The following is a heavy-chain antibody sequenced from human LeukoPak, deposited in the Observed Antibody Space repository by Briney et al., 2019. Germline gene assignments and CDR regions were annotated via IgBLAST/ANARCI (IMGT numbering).Heavy chain of an antibody. CDR1: GYTFTSYD. CDR3: ARHSSSSWGD. J-gene: IGHJ4*02. Sequence: ASVKVSCKTSGYTFTSYDIHWVRQATGQGLEWMGWMNPNSGNTGYAQKFQGRVTMTRDTSISTAYMELSSLRSEDTAVYYCARHSSSSWGDWGQGTLVTVSS. D-gene: IGHD6-6*01. CDR2: MNPNSGNT. V-gene: IGHV1-8*01.